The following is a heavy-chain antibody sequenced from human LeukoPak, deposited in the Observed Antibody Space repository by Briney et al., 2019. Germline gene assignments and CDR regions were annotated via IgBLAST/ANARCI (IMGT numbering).Heavy chain of an antibody. J-gene: IGHJ4*02. D-gene: IGHD2-2*01. CDR2: KKRDGSEI. CDR1: GFTLSNYW. V-gene: IGHV3-7*01. Sequence: GSLRLSCAASGFTLSNYWMSWVRQAPGKGLEWVANKKRDGSEIYYVGSVRGRFTISRDNAKNSLYLQMNSLRAEDTAVYYCTRDHQGTWIYDFEYWGQGTLVTVSS. CDR3: TRDHQGTWIYDFEY.